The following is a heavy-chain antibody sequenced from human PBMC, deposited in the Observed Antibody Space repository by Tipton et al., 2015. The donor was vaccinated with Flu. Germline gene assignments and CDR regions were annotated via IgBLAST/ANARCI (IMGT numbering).Heavy chain of an antibody. V-gene: IGHV3-48*01. CDR2: ISSSSSTI. CDR1: GFTFSGYS. CDR3: AAGITGTARADAFEI. Sequence: SLRLSCAASGFTFSGYSMNWVRQAPGKGLEWVSYISSSSSTIYYADSVKGRFTVSRDNAKNSLYLQMNSLRAEDMAVYYCAAGITGTARADAFEIWGQGTMVTVSS. J-gene: IGHJ3*02. D-gene: IGHD1-7*01.